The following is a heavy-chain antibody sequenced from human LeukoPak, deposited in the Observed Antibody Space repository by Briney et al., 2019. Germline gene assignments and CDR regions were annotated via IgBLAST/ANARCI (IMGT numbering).Heavy chain of an antibody. D-gene: IGHD3-22*01. CDR1: GYTLTELS. Sequence: ASVKVSCKVSGYTLTELSMHWVRQAPGQGLEWMGIINPSGGSTSYAQKFQGRVTMTRDTSTSTVYMELSSLRSEDTAVYCCARDLYYYDSSGGMDYWGQGTLVTVSS. CDR2: INPSGGST. CDR3: ARDLYYYDSSGGMDY. V-gene: IGHV1-46*01. J-gene: IGHJ4*02.